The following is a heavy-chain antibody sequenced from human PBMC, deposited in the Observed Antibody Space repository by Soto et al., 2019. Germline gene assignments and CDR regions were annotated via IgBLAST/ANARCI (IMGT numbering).Heavy chain of an antibody. CDR3: ARAYDILTRILGGWFDP. D-gene: IGHD3-9*01. CDR2: IYYSGST. Sequence: QVQLQESGPGLVKPSQTLSLTCTVSGGSISSGGFYWSWIRQHPGKGLEWIGYIYYSGSTYYNPSLKSRVTISVDTSKNQFSLKLSSVTAADTAVYYCARAYDILTRILGGWFDPWGQGTLVTVSS. V-gene: IGHV4-31*03. CDR1: GGSISSGGFY. J-gene: IGHJ5*02.